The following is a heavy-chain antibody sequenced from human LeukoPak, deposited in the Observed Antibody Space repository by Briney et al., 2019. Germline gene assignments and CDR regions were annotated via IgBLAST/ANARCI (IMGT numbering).Heavy chain of an antibody. V-gene: IGHV4-39*07. CDR1: GDSINRSGYS. J-gene: IGHJ4*02. CDR2: IYYNGRT. D-gene: IGHD6-13*01. CDR3: ARGPYSSTWSGFDH. Sequence: SETLSLTCTVSGDSINRSGYSWGRIRQRPGKGLEWFGSIYYNGRTNYNTSLKSRVTISVDTSKSQYSLKLSSVAAADPAVYYCARGPYSSTWSGFDHWGQGTLVTVSS.